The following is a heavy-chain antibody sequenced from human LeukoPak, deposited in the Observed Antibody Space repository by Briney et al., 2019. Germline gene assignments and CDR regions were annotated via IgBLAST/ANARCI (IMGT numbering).Heavy chain of an antibody. CDR2: INSNSGAT. CDR3: ARDPIRGDGYNLDY. J-gene: IGHJ4*02. Sequence: EASVKVSCKASGYTFTGYYMHWVRQAPGQGLEWMGWINSNSGATNYAQKFQGRVTMTRDRSISTAYMERSSLTSDDTAVYYCARDPIRGDGYNLDYWGQGTLVTVSS. CDR1: GYTFTGYY. D-gene: IGHD5-12*01. V-gene: IGHV1-2*02.